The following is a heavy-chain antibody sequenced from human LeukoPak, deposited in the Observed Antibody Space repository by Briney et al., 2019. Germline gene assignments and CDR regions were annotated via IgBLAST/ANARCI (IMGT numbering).Heavy chain of an antibody. CDR2: ISYDGSNK. Sequence: GGSLRLSCAASGFTFSSYGIHWVRQAPGKGLEWVAVISYDGSNKYYADSVKGRFTISRDNSKNTLYLQMNSLRAEDTAVYYCANSRRNESVPTSRRRNYYYYYMDVWGKGTTVTVSS. CDR3: ANSRRNESVPTSRRRNYYYYYMDV. J-gene: IGHJ6*03. CDR1: GFTFSSYG. V-gene: IGHV3-30*19. D-gene: IGHD1-1*01.